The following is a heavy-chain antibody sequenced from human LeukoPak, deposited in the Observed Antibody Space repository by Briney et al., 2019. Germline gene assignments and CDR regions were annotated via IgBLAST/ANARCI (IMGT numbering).Heavy chain of an antibody. J-gene: IGHJ5*02. CDR1: GGSISSGSYY. CDR3: ARDYGYSYGFGP. CDR2: IYTSGST. V-gene: IGHV4-61*02. Sequence: SETLSLTCTVSGGSISSGSYYWSWIRQPAGKGLEWIGRIYTSGSTNYNPSLKSRVTISVDTSKNQFSLKLSSVTAADTAVYFCARDYGYSYGFGPWGQGTLVTVSS. D-gene: IGHD5-18*01.